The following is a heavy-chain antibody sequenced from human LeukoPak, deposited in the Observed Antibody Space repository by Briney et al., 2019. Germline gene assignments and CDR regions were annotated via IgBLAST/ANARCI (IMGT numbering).Heavy chain of an antibody. CDR3: ARERDGYNWGFDY. V-gene: IGHV1-2*02. CDR1: GYTFTGYY. Sequence: ASVTVSCKASGYTFTGYYMHWVRQAPGQGLEWMGWINPNSGGTNYAQKFQGRVIMTRDTSISTAYMELSRLRSDDTAVYYCARERDGYNWGFDYWGQGTLVTVSS. J-gene: IGHJ4*02. D-gene: IGHD5-24*01. CDR2: INPNSGGT.